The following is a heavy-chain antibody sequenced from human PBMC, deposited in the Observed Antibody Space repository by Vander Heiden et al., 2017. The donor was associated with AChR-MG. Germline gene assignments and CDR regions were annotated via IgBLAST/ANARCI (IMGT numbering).Heavy chain of an antibody. Sequence: QMQLVPSGPEAKKPGTSVKDACKASGCTFLSSTMQWVRQDRGQRLEWIGWVGVGTGNINYAQRLQERVTITREMSTSTAYMGVSSLRSEDTAVYYCAATSTATTGYFGMDVWGQGTTVTVSS. CDR1: GCTFLSST. CDR3: AATSTATTGYFGMDV. D-gene: IGHD1-26*01. J-gene: IGHJ6*02. CDR2: VGVGTGNI. V-gene: IGHV1-58*02.